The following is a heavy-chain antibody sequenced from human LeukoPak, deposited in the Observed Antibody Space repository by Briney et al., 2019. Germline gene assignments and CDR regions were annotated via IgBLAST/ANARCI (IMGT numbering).Heavy chain of an antibody. CDR1: GFTFSSYS. CDR2: ISSSSSYI. V-gene: IGHV3-21*01. CDR3: ARERQGGGAFDI. D-gene: IGHD3-16*01. J-gene: IGHJ3*02. Sequence: GGSLRLSCAASGFTFSSYSMNWVRQARGKGLEWVSSISSSSSYIYYADSVKGRFTISRDNAKNSLYLQMNSLRAEDTAVYYCARERQGGGAFDIWGQGTMVTVSS.